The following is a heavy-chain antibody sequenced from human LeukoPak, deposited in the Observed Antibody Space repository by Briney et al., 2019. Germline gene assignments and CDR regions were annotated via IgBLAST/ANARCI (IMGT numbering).Heavy chain of an antibody. CDR1: GFTFTNYW. V-gene: IGHV5-51*01. Sequence: GASLQTSCQTSGFTFTNYWIGWVRPLPGKGLEWMGIIYPGGSDTKYSPFFRGQVTTSADKSTSPAYLKWGSLNASDTAMYFCARGDASMATGFNYWGQGTLVTVSS. D-gene: IGHD6-6*01. J-gene: IGHJ4*02. CDR3: ARGDASMATGFNY. CDR2: IYPGGSDT.